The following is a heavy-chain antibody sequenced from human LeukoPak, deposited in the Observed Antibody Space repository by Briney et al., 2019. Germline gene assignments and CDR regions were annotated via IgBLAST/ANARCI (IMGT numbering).Heavy chain of an antibody. J-gene: IGHJ6*02. Sequence: SETLSLTCAVYGGSFSGYYWSWIRQPPGKGLEWIGEINHSGSTNYNPSLKSRVTISVDASKNRFSLKLSSVTAADTAVYYCARGFMVRGVIMHSMDVWGQGTTVTVSS. CDR2: INHSGST. D-gene: IGHD3-10*01. CDR3: ARGFMVRGVIMHSMDV. V-gene: IGHV4-34*01. CDR1: GGSFSGYY.